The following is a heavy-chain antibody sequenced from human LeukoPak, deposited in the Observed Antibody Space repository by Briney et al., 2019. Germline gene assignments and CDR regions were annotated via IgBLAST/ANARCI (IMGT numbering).Heavy chain of an antibody. D-gene: IGHD1-7*01. CDR1: GYTFTSYY. CDR2: INPSGGST. J-gene: IGHJ4*02. CDR3: ARITGTTGDDY. V-gene: IGHV1-46*01. Sequence: ASVTVSCTASGYTFTSYYMHWVRQAPGQGLEWMGIINPSGGSTSYAQKFQGRVTMTRDTSTSTVYMELSSLRSEDTAVYYCARITGTTGDDYWGQGTLVTVSS.